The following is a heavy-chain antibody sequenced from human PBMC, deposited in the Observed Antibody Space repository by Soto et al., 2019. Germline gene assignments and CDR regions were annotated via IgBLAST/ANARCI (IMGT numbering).Heavy chain of an antibody. V-gene: IGHV3-48*02. D-gene: IGHD2-2*01. CDR2: ISSSSSTI. CDR1: GFTLSSYS. Sequence: GGSLRLSCAASGFTLSSYSMNWVRQAPGKGLEWVSYISSSSSTIYYADSVKGRFTISRDNAKNSLYLQMNSLRDEDTAVYYCARESAALNWFDPWGQGTLVTVSS. J-gene: IGHJ5*02. CDR3: ARESAALNWFDP.